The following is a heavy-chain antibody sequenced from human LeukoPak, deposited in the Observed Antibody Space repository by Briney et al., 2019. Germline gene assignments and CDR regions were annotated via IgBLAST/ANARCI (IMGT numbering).Heavy chain of an antibody. CDR3: ARVVGTGTTPTDY. J-gene: IGHJ4*02. V-gene: IGHV3-48*03. CDR1: GFTFSSYE. D-gene: IGHD1-1*01. CDR2: ITSSGTTK. Sequence: GGSLRLSCAASGFTFSSYEMNWVRQAPGKGLEWVSYITSSGTTKYYADSVKGRFTISRDNSKNTLSLQMNSLRAEDTAVYYCARVVGTGTTPTDYWGQGTLVTVSS.